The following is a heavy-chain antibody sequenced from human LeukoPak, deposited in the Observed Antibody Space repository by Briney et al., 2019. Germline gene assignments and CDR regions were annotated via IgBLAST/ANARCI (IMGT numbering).Heavy chain of an antibody. V-gene: IGHV4-34*01. Sequence: SETLSLTCAVYGGSFSGYFWSWIRQPPGKGLEWIGEINPSESTNHNPSLKSRVTISVDTSKNQFSLKLSSVTAADTAVYYCARGLGGDYFDYWGLGTLVTVSS. CDR1: GGSFSGYF. D-gene: IGHD3-16*01. CDR2: INPSEST. CDR3: ARGLGGDYFDY. J-gene: IGHJ4*02.